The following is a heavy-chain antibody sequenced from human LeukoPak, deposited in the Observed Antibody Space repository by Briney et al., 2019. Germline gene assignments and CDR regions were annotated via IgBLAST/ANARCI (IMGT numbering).Heavy chain of an antibody. CDR2: INHSGST. Sequence: SETLSPTCAVYGGSFSGYYWSWIRQPPGKGLEWIGEINHSGSTNYNPSLKSRVTISVDTSKNQFSLKLSSVTAADTAVYYCARVAANRYYFDYWGQGTLVTVSS. V-gene: IGHV4-34*01. CDR1: GGSFSGYY. D-gene: IGHD6-25*01. J-gene: IGHJ4*02. CDR3: ARVAANRYYFDY.